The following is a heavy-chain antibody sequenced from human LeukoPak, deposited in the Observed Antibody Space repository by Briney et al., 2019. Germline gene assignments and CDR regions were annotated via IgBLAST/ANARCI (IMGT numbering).Heavy chain of an antibody. CDR1: GFTFSSYG. CDR2: IWYDGSNK. CDR3: ARDPGDYYGSGSSDAFDI. D-gene: IGHD3-10*01. V-gene: IGHV3-33*01. J-gene: IGHJ3*02. Sequence: GGSLRLSCAASGFTFSSYGMHWVRPAPGKGLEWVAVIWYDGSNKYYADSVKGRFTISRDNSKNTLYLQMNSLRAEDTAVYYYARDPGDYYGSGSSDAFDIRGQGTMVTVSS.